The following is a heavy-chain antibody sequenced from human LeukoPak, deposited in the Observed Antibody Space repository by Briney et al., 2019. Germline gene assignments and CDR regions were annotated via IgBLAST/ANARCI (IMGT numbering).Heavy chain of an antibody. V-gene: IGHV1-2*02. D-gene: IGHD1-26*01. CDR3: AREGIVGAPGENYFDY. CDR1: GYTFATNA. Sequence: GASVKVSCKASGYTFATNAIHWVRQAPGQGLEWMGWINPNSGDTNFAQQFQGRVTMTRDTSISTAYMELRRLRSDDTAVYYCAREGIVGAPGENYFDYWGQGTLVTVSS. CDR2: INPNSGDT. J-gene: IGHJ4*02.